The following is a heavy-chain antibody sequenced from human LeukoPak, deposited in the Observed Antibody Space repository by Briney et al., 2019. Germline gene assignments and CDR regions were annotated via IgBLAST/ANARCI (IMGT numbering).Heavy chain of an antibody. J-gene: IGHJ4*02. V-gene: IGHV3-73*01. CDR1: GFNFSGSA. CDR2: IRSKVNRYAT. CDR3: AKVGLGAAAAKGPFDY. D-gene: IGHD6-13*01. Sequence: GGSLRLSCAASGFNFSGSAMHWVRQASGKGLEWVGRIRSKVNRYATAYAASVKGRFTISRDDSKNTAYLQMNSLRAEDTAVYYCAKVGLGAAAAKGPFDYWGQGTLVTVSS.